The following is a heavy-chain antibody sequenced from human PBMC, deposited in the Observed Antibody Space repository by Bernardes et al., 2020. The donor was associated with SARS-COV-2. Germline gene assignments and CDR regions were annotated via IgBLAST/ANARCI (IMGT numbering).Heavy chain of an antibody. D-gene: IGHD2-15*01. V-gene: IGHV1-18*04. Sequence: ASVKVSCKASGYTYTNYGIAWVRQAPGHGLEWLGWISGYNGNTNYARHLQDRISMTTDLSTNTAFMELRRLRSDDTALYYCARVEGFCSGGTCFSLFYFDHWGQGTLVSVSS. CDR1: GYTYTNYG. J-gene: IGHJ4*02. CDR2: ISGYNGNT. CDR3: ARVEGFCSGGTCFSLFYFDH.